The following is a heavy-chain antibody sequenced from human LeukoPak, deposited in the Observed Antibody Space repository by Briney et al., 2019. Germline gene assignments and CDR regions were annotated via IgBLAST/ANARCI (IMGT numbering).Heavy chain of an antibody. V-gene: IGHV3-23*01. CDR2: ISGSGGST. D-gene: IGHD3-10*01. CDR3: AKEWRGSMARGVMAFDP. CDR1: GFTFSSYA. J-gene: IGHJ5*02. Sequence: GGSLRLSCAASGFTFSSYAMSWVRQAPGKGLEWVSAISGSGGSTYYADSVKGRFTISRDNSKNTLYLQMNSLRAEDTAVYYCAKEWRGSMARGVMAFDPWGQGTLVTVSS.